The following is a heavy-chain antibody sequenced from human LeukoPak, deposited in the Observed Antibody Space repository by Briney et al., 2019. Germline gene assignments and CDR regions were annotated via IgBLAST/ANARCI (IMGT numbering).Heavy chain of an antibody. CDR1: GGSFSGYY. V-gene: IGHV4-34*01. J-gene: IGHJ4*02. CDR3: ARDRRYSYGKPFDY. D-gene: IGHD5-18*01. CDR2: INHSRST. Sequence: SETLSLTCAVYGGSFSGYYWSWIRQPPGKGLEWIGEINHSRSTNYNPSLKSRVTISVDTSKNQFSLKLSSVTAADTAVYYCARDRRYSYGKPFDYWGQGTLVTVSS.